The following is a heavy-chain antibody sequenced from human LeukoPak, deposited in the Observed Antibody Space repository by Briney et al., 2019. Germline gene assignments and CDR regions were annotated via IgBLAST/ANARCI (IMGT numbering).Heavy chain of an antibody. J-gene: IGHJ4*02. D-gene: IGHD3-10*01. CDR1: GYTFTSYG. CDR3: ARDTYYGSGSSTPGFDY. Sequence: ASVKVSCKASGYTFTSYGISWVRQAPGQGLEWMGWISAYNGNTNYAQKLQGRVTMTTDTSTSTAYMELRSLRSDDTAVYYCARDTYYGSGSSTPGFDYWGQGTLVTVSS. CDR2: ISAYNGNT. V-gene: IGHV1-18*01.